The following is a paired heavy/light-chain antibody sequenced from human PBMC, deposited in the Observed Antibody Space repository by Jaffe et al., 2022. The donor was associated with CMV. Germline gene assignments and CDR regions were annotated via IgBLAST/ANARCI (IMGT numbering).Light chain of an antibody. J-gene: IGKJ1*01. V-gene: IGKV3-20*01. CDR2: GAS. CDR3: QQYGSSPRT. CDR1: QSVSSSY. Sequence: EIVLTQSPGTLSLSPGERATLSCRASQSVSSSYLAWYQQKPGQAPRLLIYGASSRATGIPDRFSGSGSGTDFTLTISRLEPEDFAVYYCQQYGSSPRTFGQGTKVDIK.
Heavy chain of an antibody. D-gene: IGHD3-22*01. CDR3: ARSRQDTIIKLGWFDP. Sequence: QVQLQESGPGLVKPSETLYLTCSVSGGSISSYYWSWIRQPPGKGLEWIGYSYYSGSTNYNPSLKSRVTISVDTSKNQFSLKLSSVTAADTAVYYCARSRQDTIIKLGWFDPWGQGTLVTVSS. J-gene: IGHJ5*02. CDR1: GGSISSYY. CDR2: SYYSGST. V-gene: IGHV4-59*13.